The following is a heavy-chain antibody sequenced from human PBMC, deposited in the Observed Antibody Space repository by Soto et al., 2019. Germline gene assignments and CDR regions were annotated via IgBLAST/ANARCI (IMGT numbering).Heavy chain of an antibody. CDR2: IYYSGST. CDR3: ARQRGIAAAGTENYYYYGMDV. Sequence: QLQLQESGPGLVKPSETLSLTCTVSGGSISSSSYYWGWIRQPPGKGLEWIGSIYYSGSTYYNPSLKSRVTISVDTSKNQFSLKLSSVTAADTAVYYCARQRGIAAAGTENYYYYGMDVWGQGTTVTVSS. CDR1: GGSISSSSYY. D-gene: IGHD6-13*01. J-gene: IGHJ6*02. V-gene: IGHV4-39*01.